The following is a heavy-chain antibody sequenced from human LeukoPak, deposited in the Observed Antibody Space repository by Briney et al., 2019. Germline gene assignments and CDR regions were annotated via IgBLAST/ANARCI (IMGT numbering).Heavy chain of an antibody. J-gene: IGHJ6*02. V-gene: IGHV4-39*07. D-gene: IGHD6-6*01. CDR2: IYYSGST. CDR1: GGSLSSSSYY. CDR3: ARVAGAYSSSSYYYYYGMDV. Sequence: SETLSLTCTVSGGSLSSSSYYCGWIRQPPGKGLEWNGSIYYSGSTYYNPSLKSRVTISVDTSKNQFSLKLGSVTAADTAVYYCARVAGAYSSSSYYYYYGMDVWGQGTTVTVSS.